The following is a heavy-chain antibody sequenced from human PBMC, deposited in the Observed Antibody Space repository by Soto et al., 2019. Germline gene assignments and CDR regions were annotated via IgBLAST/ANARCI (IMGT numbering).Heavy chain of an antibody. V-gene: IGHV3-33*01. CDR2: IWXDGSNX. CDR3: ARVPSVTTLKFDI. CDR1: AFTFSSYG. Sequence: PXGSLRLSCAASAFTFSSYGMHWVRQAPGXVLECVAVIWXDGSNXYYADYAKGRXXISRDNSXXXLYMQMNSMRAQHTALHYCARVPSVTTLKFDICGQGTMVTVSS. J-gene: IGHJ3*02. D-gene: IGHD4-17*01.